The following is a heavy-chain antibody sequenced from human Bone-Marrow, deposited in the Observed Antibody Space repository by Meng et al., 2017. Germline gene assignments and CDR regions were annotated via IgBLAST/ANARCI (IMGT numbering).Heavy chain of an antibody. CDR1: GFTFSSYW. V-gene: IGHV3-7*01. D-gene: IGHD3-10*01. Sequence: GGSLRLSCAASGFTFSSYWMSWVRQAPGKGLEWVANMKQDGSEKYYVDSVKGRFTISRDNAKNSLYLQMNSLRAEDTAVYYCARGIRLLWFGELTFDYWGQGTLVTVSS. CDR3: ARGIRLLWFGELTFDY. CDR2: MKQDGSEK. J-gene: IGHJ4*02.